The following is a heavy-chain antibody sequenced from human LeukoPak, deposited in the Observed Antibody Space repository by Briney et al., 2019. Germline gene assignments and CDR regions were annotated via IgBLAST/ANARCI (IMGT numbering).Heavy chain of an antibody. CDR1: GYTFTSYV. D-gene: IGHD3-10*01. CDR2: ISAYNGNT. J-gene: IGHJ4*02. Sequence: ASVKVSCKASGYTFTSYVISWVRQAPGQGLEWMGWISAYNGNTNYAQKLQGRVTMTTDTSTSTAYMELRSLRSDDTAVYYCARDAKGLLLRYGSGSYDYWGQGTLVTVSS. V-gene: IGHV1-18*01. CDR3: ARDAKGLLLRYGSGSYDY.